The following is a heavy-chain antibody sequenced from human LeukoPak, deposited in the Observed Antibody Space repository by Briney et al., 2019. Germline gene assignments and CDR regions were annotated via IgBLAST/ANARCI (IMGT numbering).Heavy chain of an antibody. D-gene: IGHD4-17*01. CDR2: IIPIFGTA. Sequence: SVKVSCKASAYTFTAFYMHWVRQAPGQGLEWMGGIIPIFGTANYAQKFQGRVTITADESTSTAYMELSSLRSEDTAVYYCARERTVTTHFDYWGQGTLVTVSS. CDR1: AYTFTAFY. J-gene: IGHJ4*02. CDR3: ARERTVTTHFDY. V-gene: IGHV1-69*13.